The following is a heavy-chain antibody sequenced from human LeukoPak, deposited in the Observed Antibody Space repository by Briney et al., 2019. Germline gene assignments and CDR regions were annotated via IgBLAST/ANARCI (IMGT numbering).Heavy chain of an antibody. CDR1: GYTFTSYG. Sequence: GASVKVSCKASGYTFTSYGISWVRQAPGQGLEWMGWISAYNGNTNYAQKLQGRVTMTTDTSTSTAYMELRSLRSDDTAVYYCARDLGIQLWPDFDYWGQGTLVTVSS. D-gene: IGHD5-18*01. CDR2: ISAYNGNT. CDR3: ARDLGIQLWPDFDY. J-gene: IGHJ4*02. V-gene: IGHV1-18*01.